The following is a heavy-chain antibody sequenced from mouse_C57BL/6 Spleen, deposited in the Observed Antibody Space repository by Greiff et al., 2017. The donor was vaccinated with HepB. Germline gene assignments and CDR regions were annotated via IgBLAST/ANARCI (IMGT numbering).Heavy chain of an antibody. CDR1: GYTFTSYW. CDR3: ARSISNYGNYFDY. D-gene: IGHD2-5*01. J-gene: IGHJ2*01. CDR2: INPSSGYT. V-gene: IGHV1-7*01. Sequence: VQLQQSGAELAKPGASVKLSCKASGYTFTSYWMHWVKQRPGQGLEWIGYINPSSGYTKYNQKFKDKATLTADKSSSTAYMQLSSLTYEDSAVYYCARSISNYGNYFDYWGQSTTLTVSS.